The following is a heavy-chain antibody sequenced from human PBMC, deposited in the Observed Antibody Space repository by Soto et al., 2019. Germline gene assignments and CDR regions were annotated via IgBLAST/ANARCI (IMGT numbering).Heavy chain of an antibody. Sequence: SGPTLVNPTQTLTLTCTFSGFSLSSGAVGVGWIRQPPGKALEWLAVIYWNDDKRYSSSLKSRLTITKDTSKNQVVLTMTNMDPVDTATYYCAHRRGPKGSGSQMDVWGQGTTVTVSS. CDR3: AHRRGPKGSGSQMDV. CDR1: GFSLSSGAVG. CDR2: IYWNDDK. D-gene: IGHD3-10*01. V-gene: IGHV2-5*01. J-gene: IGHJ6*02.